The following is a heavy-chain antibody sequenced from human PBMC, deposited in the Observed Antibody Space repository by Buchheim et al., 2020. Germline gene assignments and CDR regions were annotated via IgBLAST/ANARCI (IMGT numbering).Heavy chain of an antibody. J-gene: IGHJ6*02. CDR1: GFTFSSYG. Sequence: VQLVESGGGLVQPGGSLRLSCAASGFTFSSYGMHWVRQAPGKGLEWVALISYDGTNKYYADSVKGRFTISRDNFKNTLYLQMNSLRAEDTAVYYCAKDRSTNFYYYGMDVWGQGTT. CDR3: AKDRSTNFYYYGMDV. CDR2: ISYDGTNK. V-gene: IGHV3-30*18.